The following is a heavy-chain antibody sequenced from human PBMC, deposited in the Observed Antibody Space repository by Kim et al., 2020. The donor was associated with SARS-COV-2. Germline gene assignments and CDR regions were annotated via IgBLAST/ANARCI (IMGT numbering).Heavy chain of an antibody. CDR3: AKDLSYSSGWYGGAFDI. CDR2: ISYDGSNK. J-gene: IGHJ3*02. Sequence: GGSLRLSCAASGFTFSSYGMHWVRQAPGKGLEWVAVISYDGSNKYYADSVKGRFTISRDNSKNTLYLQMNSLRAEDTAVYYCAKDLSYSSGWYGGAFDIWGQGTMVTVSS. D-gene: IGHD6-19*01. CDR1: GFTFSSYG. V-gene: IGHV3-30*18.